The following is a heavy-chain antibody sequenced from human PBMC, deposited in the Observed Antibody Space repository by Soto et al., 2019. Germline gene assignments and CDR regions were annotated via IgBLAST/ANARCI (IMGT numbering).Heavy chain of an antibody. J-gene: IGHJ4*02. D-gene: IGHD3-22*01. CDR2: INAGNGNT. CDR1: GYTFTSYA. V-gene: IGHV1-3*01. Sequence: VASVKVSCKASGYTFTSYAMHWVRQAPGQRLEWMGWINAGNGNTKYSQKFQGRVTITRDTSASTAYMELSSLRSEDTAVYYCARGLIYDSSGYYFDYWGQGTLVTVSS. CDR3: ARGLIYDSSGYYFDY.